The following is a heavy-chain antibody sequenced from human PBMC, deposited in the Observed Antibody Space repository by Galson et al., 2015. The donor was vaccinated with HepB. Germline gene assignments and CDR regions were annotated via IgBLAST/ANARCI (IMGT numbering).Heavy chain of an antibody. J-gene: IGHJ5*02. CDR1: GGSLSDSY. CDR2: IHYSGST. V-gene: IGHV4-59*01. CDR3: ARGWGWLPES. D-gene: IGHD2-15*01. Sequence: ETLSLTCSVSGGSLSDSYWKWIRQPPGEGLEWIGHIHYSGSTNYDPSLKSRVLISIDTSKNQFSLRLSSVTAADTAVYYCARGWGWLPESWGQGTLVTVSS.